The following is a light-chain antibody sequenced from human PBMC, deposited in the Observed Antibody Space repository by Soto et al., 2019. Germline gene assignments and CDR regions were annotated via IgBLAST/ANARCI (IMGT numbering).Light chain of an antibody. Sequence: QSALTQPASVSGSPGQSITISCTGTSSDVGAYNYDSWYQQHPGKAPKLMIYDVNIRPSGVSNRFSGSKSGNTASLTISGLQAEDEDDYYCTSWTTSTTMKFGGGTKLTVL. CDR2: DVN. CDR1: SSDVGAYNY. J-gene: IGLJ2*01. V-gene: IGLV2-14*01. CDR3: TSWTTSTTMK.